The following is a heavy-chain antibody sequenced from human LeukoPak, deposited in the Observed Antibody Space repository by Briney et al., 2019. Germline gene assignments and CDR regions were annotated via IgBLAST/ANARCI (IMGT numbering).Heavy chain of an antibody. J-gene: IGHJ4*02. CDR3: AKYTMVRGPPWNHDY. CDR2: IWYDGSNK. CDR1: GFTFSSYG. D-gene: IGHD3-10*01. Sequence: GGSLRLSCAASGFTFSSYGMHWVRQAPGKGLEWVAVIWYDGSNKYYADSVKGRFTISRDNSKNTLYLQMNSLRAEDTAVYYCAKYTMVRGPPWNHDYWGQGTLVTVSS. V-gene: IGHV3-33*06.